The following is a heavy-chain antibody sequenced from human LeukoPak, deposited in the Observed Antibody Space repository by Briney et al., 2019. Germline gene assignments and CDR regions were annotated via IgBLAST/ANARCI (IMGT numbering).Heavy chain of an antibody. CDR1: GYTLKEFS. CDR3: ATLDYSGTNPNS. Sequence: ASVKVSCKVSGYTLKEFSMHWVRQAPGKGLEWMGGFEGDEKVYAQKFQGKITMTEDTSTDTAYMELSSLRSEDTGVYFCATLDYSGTNPNSWGLGTLVIVSS. CDR2: FEGDEK. V-gene: IGHV1-24*01. D-gene: IGHD1-26*01. J-gene: IGHJ5*02.